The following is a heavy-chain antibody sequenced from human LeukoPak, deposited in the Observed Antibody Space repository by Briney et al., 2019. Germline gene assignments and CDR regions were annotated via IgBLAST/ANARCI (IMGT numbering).Heavy chain of an antibody. Sequence: PGRSLRLSCAASGFTFSSYAMHWVRQAPGKGLEWVAVISYDGSNKYYADSVKGRFTISRDNSKNTLYLQMNSLRAEDTAVYYCARDPYTPLIFWGQGTLVTVSS. V-gene: IGHV3-30*14. CDR1: GFTFSSYA. J-gene: IGHJ4*02. CDR2: ISYDGSNK. CDR3: ARDPYTPLIF. D-gene: IGHD3/OR15-3a*01.